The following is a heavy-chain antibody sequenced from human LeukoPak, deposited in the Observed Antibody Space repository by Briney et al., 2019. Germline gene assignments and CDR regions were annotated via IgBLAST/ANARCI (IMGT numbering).Heavy chain of an antibody. CDR1: GFTFTTYG. V-gene: IGHV3-23*01. J-gene: IGHJ6*03. D-gene: IGHD6-19*01. CDR3: AKVRSSSGWFRDYYYYMDV. CDR2: IGGSGVRT. Sequence: GGSLRLSCSASGFTFTTYGMNWVRQAPGKGLEWVSGIGGSGVRTYYADSVKGRFTIFRDNSRNTVYLQMKSLRAEDTAVYYCAKVRSSSGWFRDYYYYMDVWGKGTTVTISS.